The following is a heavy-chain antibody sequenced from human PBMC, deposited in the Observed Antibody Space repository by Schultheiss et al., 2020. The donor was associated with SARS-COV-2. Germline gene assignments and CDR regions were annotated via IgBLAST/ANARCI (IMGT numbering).Heavy chain of an antibody. V-gene: IGHV4-59*10. CDR2: IYTSGST. CDR3: ARGSNDFWSGYSYSFMDV. J-gene: IGHJ6*03. CDR1: GGSFSGYY. Sequence: SETLSLTCAVYGGSFSGYYWSWIRQPAGKGLEWIGRIYTSGSTNYNPSLKSRVTMSVDTSKNQFSLRLSSVTAADTAVYYCARGSNDFWSGYSYSFMDVWGKGTTVTVSS. D-gene: IGHD3-3*01.